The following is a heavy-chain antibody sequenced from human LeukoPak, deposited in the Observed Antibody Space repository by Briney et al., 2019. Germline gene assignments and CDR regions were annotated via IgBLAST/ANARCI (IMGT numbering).Heavy chain of an antibody. CDR3: ARVSVVVVAATRKSSYYYYYMDV. Sequence: ASVKVSCKASGYTFTSYAMNWVRQAPGQGLEWMGWINTNTGNPTYAQGFTGRFVFSLDTSVSTAYLRISSLKAEDTAAYYCARVSVVVVAATRKSSYYYYYMDVWGKGTTVTVSS. J-gene: IGHJ6*03. V-gene: IGHV7-4-1*02. CDR1: GYTFTSYA. CDR2: INTNTGNP. D-gene: IGHD2-15*01.